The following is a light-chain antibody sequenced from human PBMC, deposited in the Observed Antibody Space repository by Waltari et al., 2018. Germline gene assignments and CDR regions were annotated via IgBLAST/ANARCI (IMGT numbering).Light chain of an antibody. J-gene: IGLJ1*01. CDR2: EGT. CDR1: SNDLGTYNL. Sequence: QSALTQPASVSGSPGQSITISCTGSSNDLGTYNLVSWYQQHPGKAPKLMIYEGTERPSGVSNRFSVSKSGNTASLTISGLQAEDEADYYCCSYAGRTTFLYVFGTGTKVTV. V-gene: IGLV2-23*01. CDR3: CSYAGRTTFLYV.